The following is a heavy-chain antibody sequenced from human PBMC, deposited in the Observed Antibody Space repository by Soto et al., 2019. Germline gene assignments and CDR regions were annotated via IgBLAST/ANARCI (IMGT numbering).Heavy chain of an antibody. J-gene: IGHJ4*02. CDR1: VGTFSSYA. D-gene: IGHD3-22*01. CDR3: SRDLGYYYDSRGPHTRPFDN. V-gene: IGHV1-69*13. Sequence: SVKVSCKASVGTFSSYAISWVRQAPGQGHTWMGGIIPIFGTANYAQKFQGRVTITADESTSTAYMELSSLRSEDTAVYYCSRDLGYYYDSRGPHTRPFDNWGQGTLVTVSS. CDR2: IIPIFGTA.